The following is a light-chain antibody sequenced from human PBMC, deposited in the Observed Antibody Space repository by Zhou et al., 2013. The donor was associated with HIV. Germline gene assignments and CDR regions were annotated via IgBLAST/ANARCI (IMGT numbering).Light chain of an antibody. CDR3: QQTHGAPPWT. Sequence: DIQMTQSPSSLSASVGDRVTITCRASQSISSYLNWYQQKPGRAPKLLIYGASTLQSGVPSRFSGSGSVTEYTLTINTLQPEDFATYFCQQTHGAPPWTFGQGTTVEIK. J-gene: IGKJ1*01. CDR1: QSISSY. CDR2: GAS. V-gene: IGKV1-39*01.